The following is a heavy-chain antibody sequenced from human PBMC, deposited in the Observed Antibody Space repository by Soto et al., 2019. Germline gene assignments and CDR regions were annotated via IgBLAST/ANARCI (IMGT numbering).Heavy chain of an antibody. D-gene: IGHD5-18*01. J-gene: IGHJ6*02. CDR1: GFTFSSYA. CDR3: ARGSVGTAMVLRINFPLHYYYYGMDV. V-gene: IGHV3-30-3*01. CDR2: ISYDGSNK. Sequence: GGSLRLSCAASGFTFSSYAMHWVRQAPGKGLEWVAVISYDGSNKYYADSVKGRFTISRDNSKNTLYLQMNSLRAEDTAVYYCARGSVGTAMVLRINFPLHYYYYGMDVWGQGTTVTVSS.